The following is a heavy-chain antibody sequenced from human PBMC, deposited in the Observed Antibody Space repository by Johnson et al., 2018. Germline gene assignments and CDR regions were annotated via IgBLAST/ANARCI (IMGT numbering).Heavy chain of an antibody. V-gene: IGHV3-74*01. D-gene: IGHD2-8*01. J-gene: IGHJ4*02. CDR1: GFTFSSYW. Sequence: QLLQSGGGLFQPGRSLRLSCAASGFTFSSYWMHWVRQAPGKGLVWVSRINSDGRSTSYADPGKGRFTISRDNAKNSLYLQMNSRRAEDTAGYYCARDIVLMVYANDYWGQGTLVTVSS. CDR2: INSDGRST. CDR3: ARDIVLMVYANDY.